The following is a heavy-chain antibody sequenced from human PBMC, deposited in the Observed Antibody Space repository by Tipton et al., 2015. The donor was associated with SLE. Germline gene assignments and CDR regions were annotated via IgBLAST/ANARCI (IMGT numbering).Heavy chain of an antibody. J-gene: IGHJ4*02. CDR2: ISSSSSYT. D-gene: IGHD6-13*01. Sequence: QVQLVQSGGGVVQPGRSLRLSCAASGFTFSDYYMSWIRQAPGKGLEWVSYISSSSSYTNYADSVKGRFTISRDNAKNSLYLQMNSLRAEDTAVYYCARDKAAAGYWGQGTLVTVSS. V-gene: IGHV3-11*05. CDR1: GFTFSDYY. CDR3: ARDKAAAGY.